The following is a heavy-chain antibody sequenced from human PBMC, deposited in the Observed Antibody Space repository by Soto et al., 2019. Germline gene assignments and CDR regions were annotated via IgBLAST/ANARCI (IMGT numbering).Heavy chain of an antibody. J-gene: IGHJ4*02. CDR3: ARSDCYSGCFFDY. V-gene: IGHV4-31*03. CDR1: GGSISSGGYY. CDR2: IYYSGST. Sequence: PSETLSLTCPVSGGSISSGGYYWSWIRQHPGKGLEWIGYIYYSGSTYYNPSLKSRVTISVDTSKNQFSLKLSSVTAADTAVYYCARSDCYSGCFFDYWGQGTLVTVSS. D-gene: IGHD2-15*01.